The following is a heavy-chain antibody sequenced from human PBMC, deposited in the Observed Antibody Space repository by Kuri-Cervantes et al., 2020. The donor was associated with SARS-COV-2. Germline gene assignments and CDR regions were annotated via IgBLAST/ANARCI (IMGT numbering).Heavy chain of an antibody. J-gene: IGHJ4*02. CDR3: ARGKEMATETTLGY. D-gene: IGHD5-24*01. CDR1: GYTFTSYG. V-gene: IGHV1-18*01. Sequence: ASVKVSCKASGYTFTSYGISWVRQAPGQGLEWMGWISAYNGNTNYAQKLQGRATMTTDTSTSTAYMELRSLRSDDTAVYYCARGKEMATETTLGYWGQGTLVTVSS. CDR2: ISAYNGNT.